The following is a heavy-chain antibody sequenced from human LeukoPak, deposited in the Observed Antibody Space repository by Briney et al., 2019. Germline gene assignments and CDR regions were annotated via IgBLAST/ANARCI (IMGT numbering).Heavy chain of an antibody. D-gene: IGHD5-12*01. Sequence: GGSLRLSCAVSGLTFSSYAINWVRQAPGKGLEWVSAISSVGDNTLYADSVKDRLTIPRDNPRHTLYLQMNNVRAEDTAIYHCARWIYYFDSWGQGTLVTVSS. V-gene: IGHV3-23*01. CDR2: ISSVGDNT. CDR1: GLTFSSYA. CDR3: ARWIYYFDS. J-gene: IGHJ4*02.